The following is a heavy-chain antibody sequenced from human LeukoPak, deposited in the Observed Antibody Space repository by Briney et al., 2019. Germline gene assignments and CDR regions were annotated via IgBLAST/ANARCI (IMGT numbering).Heavy chain of an antibody. J-gene: IGHJ4*02. CDR2: ISGSGGST. V-gene: IGHV3-23*01. D-gene: IGHD5-18*01. CDR3: AKGQEWGYSYLTDTYGDDY. Sequence: GGSLRLSCAASGFTFSSYGMSWVRQAPGKGLEWVSAISGSGGSTYYADSVKGRFTISRDNSKNTLYLQMNSLRAEDTAVYYCAKGQEWGYSYLTDTYGDDYWGQGTLVTVSS. CDR1: GFTFSSYG.